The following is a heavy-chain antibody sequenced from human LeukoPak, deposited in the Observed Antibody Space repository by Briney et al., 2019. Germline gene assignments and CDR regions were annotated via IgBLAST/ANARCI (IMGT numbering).Heavy chain of an antibody. D-gene: IGHD4-17*01. CDR1: GFTFSSFY. CDR2: INGDGTIV. V-gene: IGHV3-74*01. CDR3: TTDPPSLRTYNPHDY. Sequence: GGSLRLSCAASGFTFSSFYMHWVRQAPGKGLVWVSRINGDGTIVNYADSVKGRFTISRDNAKNTLYLQMNSLKTEDTAVYYCTTDPPSLRTYNPHDYWGQGTLVTVSS. J-gene: IGHJ4*02.